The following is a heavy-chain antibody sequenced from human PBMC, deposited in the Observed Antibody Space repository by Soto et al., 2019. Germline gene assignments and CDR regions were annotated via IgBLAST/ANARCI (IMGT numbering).Heavy chain of an antibody. CDR2: INPNSGGT. J-gene: IGHJ6*02. CDR3: ARDGYPKLRYFYWLSTNYYYGMDV. CDR1: GYTFTGYY. Sequence: ASVKVSCKASGYTFTGYYMHWVRQAPGQGLERMGWINPNSGGTNYAQKFQGRVTMTRDTSISTAYMELSRLRSDDTDVYYCARDGYPKLRYFYWLSTNYYYGMDVCGQGTTVTVSS. D-gene: IGHD3-9*01. V-gene: IGHV1-2*02.